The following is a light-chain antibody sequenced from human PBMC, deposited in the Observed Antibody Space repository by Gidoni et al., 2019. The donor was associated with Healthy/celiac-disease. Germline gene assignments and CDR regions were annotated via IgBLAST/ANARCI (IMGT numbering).Light chain of an antibody. J-gene: IGKJ5*01. CDR2: DAS. Sequence: DIQMTQSPSSLSASVGDRVTITCQASQDISNYLTWYQQKPGKAPKLLIYDASNLETGVPSRFSGSGAGTDFTFTISSMQPEEIATYYCQQYDNLPLAITFXQXTRLEIK. V-gene: IGKV1-33*01. CDR3: QQYDNLPLAIT. CDR1: QDISNY.